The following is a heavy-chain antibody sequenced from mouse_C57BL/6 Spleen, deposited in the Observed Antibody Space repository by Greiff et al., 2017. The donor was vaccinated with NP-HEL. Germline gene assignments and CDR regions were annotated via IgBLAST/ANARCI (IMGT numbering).Heavy chain of an antibody. Sequence: VQLQQSGPELVKPGASVKISCKASGYTFTDYYMNWVKQSHGKSLEWIGDINPNNGGTSYNQKFKGKATLTVDKSSSTAYMELRSLTSEDSAVYYCARPYYYGSLAWFAYWGQGTLVTVSA. CDR3: ARPYYYGSLAWFAY. D-gene: IGHD1-1*01. J-gene: IGHJ3*01. CDR1: GYTFTDYY. CDR2: INPNNGGT. V-gene: IGHV1-26*01.